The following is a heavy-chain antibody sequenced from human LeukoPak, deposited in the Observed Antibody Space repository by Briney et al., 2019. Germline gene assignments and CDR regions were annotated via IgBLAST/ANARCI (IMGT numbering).Heavy chain of an antibody. CDR2: ISYDGSNI. D-gene: IGHD2-2*01. J-gene: IGHJ6*02. CDR3: ARDHMRSCSSTSCHKRGYYGMDV. V-gene: IGHV3-30*04. Sequence: PGRSLRLSCAASGFTFSSYAMHWVRQAPGKGLEWVAVISYDGSNIYYADSVKGRFTISRDNSKNTLYLQMNSLRAEDTAVYYCARDHMRSCSSTSCHKRGYYGMDVWGQGTTVTVSS. CDR1: GFTFSSYA.